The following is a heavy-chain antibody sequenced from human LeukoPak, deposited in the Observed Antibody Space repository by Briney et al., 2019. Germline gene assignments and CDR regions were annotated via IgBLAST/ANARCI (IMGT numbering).Heavy chain of an antibody. CDR3: ARQGGGSYDY. D-gene: IGHD1-26*01. V-gene: IGHV4-34*01. CDR1: GGSFSGYY. Sequence: SETLSLTCAVYGGSFSGYYWSWIRQPPGKGLEWIGEINHSGSTNYNLSLKSRVTISVDTSKNQFSLKLSSVTAADTAVYYCARQGGGSYDYWGQGTLVTVSS. J-gene: IGHJ4*02. CDR2: INHSGST.